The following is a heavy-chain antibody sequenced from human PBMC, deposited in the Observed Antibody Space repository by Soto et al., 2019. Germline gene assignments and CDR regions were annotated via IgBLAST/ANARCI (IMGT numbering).Heavy chain of an antibody. J-gene: IGHJ4*02. CDR1: GFTFSSYS. Sequence: EVQLVESGGGLVKPGGSLRLSCAASGFTFSSYSMNWVRQAPGKGLEWVSSISSSSSYIYYADSVKGRFTISRDNAKNSLYLQMNSLRAEDTAVYYCARAILYDFWSGYPFDYWGQGTLVTVSS. CDR3: ARAILYDFWSGYPFDY. V-gene: IGHV3-21*01. D-gene: IGHD3-3*01. CDR2: ISSSSSYI.